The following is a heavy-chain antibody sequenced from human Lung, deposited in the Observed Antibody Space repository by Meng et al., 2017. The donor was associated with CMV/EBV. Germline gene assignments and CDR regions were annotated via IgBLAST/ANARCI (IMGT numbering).Heavy chain of an antibody. V-gene: IGHV1-2*02. CDR3: ARVVGFCSGASCILDAYDV. Sequence: ASVXVSXKASGFSFSDSFVHWMRQAPGQGLEWMGWINPGTKNRDTAEKFHDRVTLTGDTTTGTAHMELRSLTSDVTAVYYCARVVGFCSGASCILDAYDVWXQGTMVTVSS. D-gene: IGHD2-15*01. CDR2: INPGTKNR. CDR1: GFSFSDSF. J-gene: IGHJ3*01.